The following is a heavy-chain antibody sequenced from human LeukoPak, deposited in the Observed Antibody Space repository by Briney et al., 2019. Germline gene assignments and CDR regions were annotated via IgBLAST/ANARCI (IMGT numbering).Heavy chain of an antibody. CDR3: ARDGARYDILTGYGFDY. J-gene: IGHJ4*02. D-gene: IGHD3-9*01. Sequence: ASVKVSCKASGYTFTGYYMHWVRRAPGQGLEWMGWINPNSGGTNYAQKFQGRVTMTRDTSISTAYMELSRLRSDDTAAYYCARDGARYDILTGYGFDYWGQGTLVTVSS. CDR2: INPNSGGT. V-gene: IGHV1-2*02. CDR1: GYTFTGYY.